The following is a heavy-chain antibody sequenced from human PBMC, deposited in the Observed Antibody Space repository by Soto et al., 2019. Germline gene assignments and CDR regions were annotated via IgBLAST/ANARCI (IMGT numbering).Heavy chain of an antibody. CDR2: IYYSGST. Sequence: SETLSLTCTVSGGSISSSSYYWGWIRQPPGKGLEWIGSIYYSGSTYYNPSLKSRVTISVDTSKNQFSLKLSSVTAADTAVYYCAISLDYYFDYWGQGTLVTVSS. CDR1: GGSISSSSYY. V-gene: IGHV4-39*01. D-gene: IGHD3-9*01. CDR3: AISLDYYFDY. J-gene: IGHJ4*02.